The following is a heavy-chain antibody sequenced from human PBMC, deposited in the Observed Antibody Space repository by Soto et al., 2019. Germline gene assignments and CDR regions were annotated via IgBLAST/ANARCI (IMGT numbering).Heavy chain of an antibody. Sequence: PGGSLRLSCAASRFTFSNYGMHWVRQAPGKGLEWVAVIWHDGSNEYYADSVKGRFTISRDNSKNTLYLQMNSLRAEDTAEYYCATSAAGTYYWGQGTLVTVSS. CDR3: ATSAAGTYY. CDR2: IWHDGSNE. CDR1: RFTFSNYG. J-gene: IGHJ4*02. D-gene: IGHD6-13*01. V-gene: IGHV3-33*01.